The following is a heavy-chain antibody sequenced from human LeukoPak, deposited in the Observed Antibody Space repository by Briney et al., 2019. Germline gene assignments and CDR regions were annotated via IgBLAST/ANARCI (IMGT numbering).Heavy chain of an antibody. D-gene: IGHD6-13*01. Sequence: KASETLSLTCTVSGGSISSNGYYWGWIRQPPGKGLDWIGSISYSGSTYYNPSLKSRVTISVDTSRNQFSLKLSSVTAADTAVYYCARVPRDCIAGDYWGQGTLVTVSS. CDR1: GGSISSNGYY. J-gene: IGHJ4*02. CDR2: ISYSGST. CDR3: ARVPRDCIAGDY. V-gene: IGHV4-39*01.